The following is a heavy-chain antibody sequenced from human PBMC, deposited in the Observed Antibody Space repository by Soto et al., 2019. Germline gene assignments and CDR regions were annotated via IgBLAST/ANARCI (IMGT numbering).Heavy chain of an antibody. J-gene: IGHJ6*02. CDR1: GFTFSSYG. CDR2: IWYDGSNK. V-gene: IGHV3-33*01. D-gene: IGHD2-21*02. Sequence: QVQLVESGGGVVQPGRSLRLSCAASGFTFSSYGMHWVRQAPGKGLEWVAVIWYDGSNKYYADSVKGRFTISRDNSKNTLYLQMNSLRAEDTAVYYCARVHPHCGGDCRRHYGIDVWGQGTTVTVSS. CDR3: ARVHPHCGGDCRRHYGIDV.